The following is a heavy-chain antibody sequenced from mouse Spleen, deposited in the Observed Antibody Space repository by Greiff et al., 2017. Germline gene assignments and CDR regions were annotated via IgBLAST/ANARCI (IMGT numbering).Heavy chain of an antibody. Sequence: QVQLQQSGAELVRPGASVKLSCKASGYTFTDYYINWVKQRPGQGLEWIARIYPGSGNTYYNEKFKGKATLTAEKSSSTAYMQLSSLTSEDSAVYFCARDRLGYWGQGTTLTVSS. CDR1: GYTFTDYY. V-gene: IGHV1-76*01. J-gene: IGHJ2*01. CDR3: ARDRLGY. D-gene: IGHD2-13*01. CDR2: IYPGSGNT.